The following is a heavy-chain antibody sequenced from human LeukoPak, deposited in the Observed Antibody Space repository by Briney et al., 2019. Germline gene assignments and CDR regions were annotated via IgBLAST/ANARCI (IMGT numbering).Heavy chain of an antibody. Sequence: PGGSLRLSCAASGFTFSSYEMNWVRQAPGKGLEWIGSIYYSGSTYYNPSLKSRVTISVDTSKNQFSLKLSSVTAADTAVYYCARVSWFDELPNYWGQGTLVSVSS. CDR3: ARVSWFDELPNY. D-gene: IGHD3-10*01. CDR1: GFTFSSYE. V-gene: IGHV4-39*07. CDR2: IYYSGST. J-gene: IGHJ4*02.